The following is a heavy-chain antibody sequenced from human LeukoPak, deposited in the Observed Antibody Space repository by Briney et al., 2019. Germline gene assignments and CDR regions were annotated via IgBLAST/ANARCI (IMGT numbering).Heavy chain of an antibody. J-gene: IGHJ4*02. CDR3: ARDRVDTAMGPTIDY. Sequence: ASVKVSCKTSGYTFTSYGISWVRQAPGQGLEWMGWISAYNGSTNYAQKFQGRVTMTTDTSTSTAYMELRSLRSDDTAVYYCARDRVDTAMGPTIDYWGQGTLVTVSS. CDR2: ISAYNGST. D-gene: IGHD5-18*01. V-gene: IGHV1-18*01. CDR1: GYTFTSYG.